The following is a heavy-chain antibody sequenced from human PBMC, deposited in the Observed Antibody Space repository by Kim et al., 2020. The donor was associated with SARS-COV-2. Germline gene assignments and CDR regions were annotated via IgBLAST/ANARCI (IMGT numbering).Heavy chain of an antibody. D-gene: IGHD2-15*01. CDR1: GFTFSSYA. V-gene: IGHV3-30*04. CDR3: ARDWFAVRVVANTAPGY. Sequence: GGSLRLSCAASGFTFSSYAMHWVRQAPGKGLEWVAVISYDGSNKYYADSVKGRFTISRDNSKNTLYLQMNSLRAEDTAVYYCARDWFAVRVVANTAPGYWGQGTLVTVSS. CDR2: ISYDGSNK. J-gene: IGHJ4*02.